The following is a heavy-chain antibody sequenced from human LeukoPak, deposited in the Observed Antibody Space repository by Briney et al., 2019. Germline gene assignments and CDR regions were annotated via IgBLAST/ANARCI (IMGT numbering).Heavy chain of an antibody. CDR1: GGTFSSYA. Sequence: ASVTVSCKASGGTFSSYAISWVRQAPGQGLEWMGGIIPIFGTANYAQKFQGRVTMTRDTSTSTVYMELSSLRSEDTAVYYCARDGYCSSTSCSKEGYYGMDVWGQGTTVTVSS. CDR2: IIPIFGTA. J-gene: IGHJ6*02. D-gene: IGHD2-2*03. CDR3: ARDGYCSSTSCSKEGYYGMDV. V-gene: IGHV1-69*05.